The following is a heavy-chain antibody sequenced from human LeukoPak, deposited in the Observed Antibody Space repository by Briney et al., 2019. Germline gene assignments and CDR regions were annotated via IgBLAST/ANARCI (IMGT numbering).Heavy chain of an antibody. CDR2: ISWNSGSI. D-gene: IGHD4-17*01. CDR1: GFTFDDYA. J-gene: IGHJ4*02. V-gene: IGHV3-9*03. CDR3: AKDYGDYFLGFDY. Sequence: GGSLRLSCAASGFTFDDYAMHWVRQAPGKGLEWVSGISWNSGSIGCADSVKGRFTISRDNAKNSLYLQMNSLRAEDMALYYCAKDYGDYFLGFDYWGQGTLVTVSS.